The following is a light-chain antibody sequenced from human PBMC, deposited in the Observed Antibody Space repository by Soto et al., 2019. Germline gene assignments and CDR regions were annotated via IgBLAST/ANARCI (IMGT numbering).Light chain of an antibody. CDR2: EVS. CDR3: SSYTTSSTRV. J-gene: IGLJ1*01. CDR1: SSDVGAYDY. V-gene: IGLV2-14*03. Sequence: QSVLTQPASVSGSPGQSITISCTGTSSDVGAYDYVSWYQQHPDKAPKLMIYEVSYRPSGVSNRFSGSKSVNTATLTISGLQAEDEDDYYCSSYTTSSTRVFGTGTKLTVL.